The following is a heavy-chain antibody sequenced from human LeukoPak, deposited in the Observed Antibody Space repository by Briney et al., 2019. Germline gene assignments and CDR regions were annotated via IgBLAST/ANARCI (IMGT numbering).Heavy chain of an antibody. D-gene: IGHD4-11*01. CDR2: IYHSGST. CDR3: ARRLLRSMTNLDY. V-gene: IGHV4-4*02. CDR1: GGSISSSNW. Sequence: SETLSLTCAVSGGSISSSNWWSWVHQPPGKGLEWIGEIYHSGSTNYNPSLKSRVTISVDTSKNQFSLKLSSVTAADTAVYYCARRLLRSMTNLDYWGQGTLVTVSS. J-gene: IGHJ4*02.